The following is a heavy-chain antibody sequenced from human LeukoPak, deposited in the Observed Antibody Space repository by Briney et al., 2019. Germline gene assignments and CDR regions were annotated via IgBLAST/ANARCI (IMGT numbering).Heavy chain of an antibody. Sequence: SVKVSCKASGGTFSSYAISWVRQAPGQGLEWMGRIIPILGIANYAQKFQGRVTITADKSTSTAYMELSSLRSEDTAVYYCARDDEVDTDIVATISFDYWGQGTLVTVSS. CDR1: GGTFSSYA. J-gene: IGHJ4*02. V-gene: IGHV1-69*04. D-gene: IGHD5-12*01. CDR2: IIPILGIA. CDR3: ARDDEVDTDIVATISFDY.